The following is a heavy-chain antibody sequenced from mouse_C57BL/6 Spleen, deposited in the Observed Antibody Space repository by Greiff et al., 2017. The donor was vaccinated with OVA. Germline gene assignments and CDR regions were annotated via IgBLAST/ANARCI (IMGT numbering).Heavy chain of an antibody. D-gene: IGHD1-1*01. CDR3: ARRGSTGGSTHYYAMDY. J-gene: IGHJ4*01. Sequence: EVQRVESGGGLVKPGGSLKLSCAASGFTFRDYGMHWVRQAPEKGLEWVAYISSGSSTIYYADTVKGRFTISRDNAKNTLFLQMTSLRSEDTAMYYWARRGSTGGSTHYYAMDYWGQGTSVTVSS. V-gene: IGHV5-17*01. CDR1: GFTFRDYG. CDR2: ISSGSSTI.